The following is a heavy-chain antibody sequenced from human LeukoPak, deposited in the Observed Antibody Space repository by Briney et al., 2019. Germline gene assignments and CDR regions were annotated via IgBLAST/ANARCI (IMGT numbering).Heavy chain of an antibody. CDR3: ASGLWPTWGDYFDY. D-gene: IGHD4/OR15-4a*01. Sequence: SETLSLTCTVSGGSISSSSYYWGWIRQPPGKGLEWIGSIYYSGSTYYNPSLKSRVTISVDTSKNQFSLKLSSVTAADTAVYYCASGLWPTWGDYFDYWGQGTLVTVSS. J-gene: IGHJ4*02. CDR2: IYYSGST. V-gene: IGHV4-39*01. CDR1: GGSISSSSYY.